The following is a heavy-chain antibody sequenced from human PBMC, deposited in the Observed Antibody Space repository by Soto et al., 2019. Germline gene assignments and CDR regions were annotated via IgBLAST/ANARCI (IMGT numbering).Heavy chain of an antibody. CDR2: ISSSSSTI. D-gene: IGHD5-18*01. CDR3: ARNWIQYRYFQH. J-gene: IGHJ1*01. V-gene: IGHV3-48*01. CDR1: GFTFSSYS. Sequence: EVQLVESGGGLVQPGGSLRLSCAASGFTFSSYSMNWVRQAPGKGLEWVSYISSSSSTIYYADSVKGRFTISRDNAKNSLYLQMNGLRAEDTAVYYCARNWIQYRYFQHWGQGTLVTVSS.